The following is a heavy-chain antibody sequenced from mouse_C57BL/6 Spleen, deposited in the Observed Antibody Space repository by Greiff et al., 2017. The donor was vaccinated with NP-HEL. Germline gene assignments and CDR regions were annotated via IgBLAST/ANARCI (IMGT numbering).Heavy chain of an antibody. CDR3: ARNWDGGFAY. D-gene: IGHD4-1*01. Sequence: VQLQQSGPELVKPGASVKIPCKASGYTFTDYNMDWVKQSHGKSLEWIGDSNHKKGGRREKQKFKGKATLTGDKSSSTAYMELRSLTSEDTAVYYCARNWDGGFAYWGQGTLVTVSA. CDR2: SNHKKGGR. CDR1: GYTFTDYN. V-gene: IGHV1-18*01. J-gene: IGHJ3*01.